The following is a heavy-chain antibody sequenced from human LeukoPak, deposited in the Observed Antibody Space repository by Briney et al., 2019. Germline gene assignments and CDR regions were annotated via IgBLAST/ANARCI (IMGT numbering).Heavy chain of an antibody. CDR3: ARGRPGHYYYYYGMDV. J-gene: IGHJ6*02. CDR2: INHSGST. V-gene: IGHV4-34*01. Sequence: PSETMSLTCAVYGGSFSGYYWSWIRQPQGKGLEWIGEINHSGSTNYNPSLKSRVTISVDTSKNQFSLKLSSVTAASTAVYYCARGRPGHYYYYYGMDVWGQGTTVTVSS. CDR1: GGSFSGYY.